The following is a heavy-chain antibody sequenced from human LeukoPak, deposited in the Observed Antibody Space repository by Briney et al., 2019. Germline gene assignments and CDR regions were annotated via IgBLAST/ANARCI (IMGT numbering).Heavy chain of an antibody. CDR3: ARELTYADY. V-gene: IGHV4-30-4*01. D-gene: IGHD4/OR15-4a*01. Sequence: SQTLSLTCTVSGGSISSGDYYWSWVRQPPGKGLEWIGYIYYSGSTYYNPSLKIRVTMSIDTSKNQFSLKLSSVTAADTAVYYCARELTYADYWGQGTLVTVSS. CDR1: GGSISSGDYY. CDR2: IYYSGST. J-gene: IGHJ4*02.